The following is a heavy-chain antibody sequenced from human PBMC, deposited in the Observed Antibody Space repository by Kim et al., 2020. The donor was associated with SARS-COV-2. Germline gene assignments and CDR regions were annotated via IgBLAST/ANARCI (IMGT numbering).Heavy chain of an antibody. CDR3: ARGLTYGTSWYGDN. V-gene: IGHV4-31*02. Sequence: YNPSLKRRVTIAVDTSKNQFSLKLRSVTAADTAVYYCARGLTYGTSWYGDNWGPGILATVSS. D-gene: IGHD6-13*01. J-gene: IGHJ4*02.